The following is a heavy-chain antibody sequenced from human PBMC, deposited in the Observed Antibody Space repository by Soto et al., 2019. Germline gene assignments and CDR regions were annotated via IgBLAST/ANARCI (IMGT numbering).Heavy chain of an antibody. CDR3: ARESLPGYSSSWYVVTISPFDY. V-gene: IGHV4-38-2*02. CDR2: IYHTGTT. CDR1: GDSIISIYH. Sequence: SETLSLTCTVSGDSIISIYHWAWIRQPPGRGLEWIASIYHTGTTYYNPSLKSRVTMSVDTSKNQFSLKLSSVTAADTAVYYCARESLPGYSSSWYVVTISPFDYWGQGTLVTVSS. D-gene: IGHD6-13*01. J-gene: IGHJ4*02.